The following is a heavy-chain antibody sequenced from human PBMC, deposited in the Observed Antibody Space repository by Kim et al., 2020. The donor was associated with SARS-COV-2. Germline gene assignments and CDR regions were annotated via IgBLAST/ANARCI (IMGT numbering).Heavy chain of an antibody. V-gene: IGHV4-31*02. D-gene: IGHD3-16*01. J-gene: IGHJ6*02. CDR3: ARARFGGDYYYGMDV. Sequence: PSLKGRVTISVYTSKHQFSLKLSSVTAADTAVYYCARARFGGDYYYGMDVWGQGTTVTVSS.